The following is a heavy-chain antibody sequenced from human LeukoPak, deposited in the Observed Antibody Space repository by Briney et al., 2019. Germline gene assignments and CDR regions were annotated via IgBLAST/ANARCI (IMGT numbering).Heavy chain of an antibody. D-gene: IGHD3-9*01. CDR1: DFSLSTPGMG. V-gene: IGHV2-5*01. CDR2: IYYNDDK. CDR3: AHLVVTIDWRSYFDY. Sequence: SGPTLVNPTQSPTLTCTFSDFSLSTPGMGVGWIRQPPGKALECLAFIYYNDDKRYSPSLRSRLTITRDTSKNQVVLAMTNMDPVDTATYYCAHLVVTIDWRSYFDYWGQGALVTVSS. J-gene: IGHJ4*02.